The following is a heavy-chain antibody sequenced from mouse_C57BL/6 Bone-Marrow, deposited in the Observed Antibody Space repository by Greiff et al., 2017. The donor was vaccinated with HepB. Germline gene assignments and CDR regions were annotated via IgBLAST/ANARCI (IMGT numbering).Heavy chain of an antibody. V-gene: IGHV1-59*01. J-gene: IGHJ4*01. Sequence: QVHVKQPGAELVRPGTSVKLSCKASGYTFTSYWMHWVKQRPGQGLEWIGVIDPSDSYTNYNQKFKGKATLTVDTSSSTAYMQLSSLTSEDSAVYYCASPYYYGSRRGYAMDYWGQGTSVTVSS. CDR1: GYTFTSYW. CDR3: ASPYYYGSRRGYAMDY. D-gene: IGHD1-1*01. CDR2: IDPSDSYT.